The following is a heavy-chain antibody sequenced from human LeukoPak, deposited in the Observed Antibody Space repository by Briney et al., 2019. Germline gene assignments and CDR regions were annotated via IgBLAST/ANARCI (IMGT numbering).Heavy chain of an antibody. V-gene: IGHV4-59*01. D-gene: IGHD2-2*01. CDR2: IYYSGST. Sequence: SETLSLTCAVSGGSISTYYWSWIRQPPGKGLEWIGYIYYSGSTNYNPSLKSRVTISVDTSKNQFSLKLSSVTAADTAVYYCARANCSSTSCYGYYYGMDVWGQGTTVTVSS. CDR3: ARANCSSTSCYGYYYGMDV. CDR1: GGSISTYY. J-gene: IGHJ6*02.